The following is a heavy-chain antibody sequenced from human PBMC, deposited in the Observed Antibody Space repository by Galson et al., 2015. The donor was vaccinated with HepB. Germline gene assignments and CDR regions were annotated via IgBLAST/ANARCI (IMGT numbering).Heavy chain of an antibody. J-gene: IGHJ6*02. D-gene: IGHD3-3*01. V-gene: IGHV3-49*03. Sequence: SLRLSCAASGFTFGDYAMSWFRQAPGKGLEWVGFIRSKAYGGTTEYAASVKGRFTISRDDSKSIAYLQMNSLKTEDTAVYYCTRDFSTIFGVVISYYYYYGMDVWGQGATVTVSS. CDR3: TRDFSTIFGVVISYYYYYGMDV. CDR1: GFTFGDYA. CDR2: IRSKAYGGTT.